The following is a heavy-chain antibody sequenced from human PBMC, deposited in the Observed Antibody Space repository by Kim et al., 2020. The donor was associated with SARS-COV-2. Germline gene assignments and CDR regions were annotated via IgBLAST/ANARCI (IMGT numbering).Heavy chain of an antibody. V-gene: IGHV3-30*01. CDR3: ARPYSGSYSDHFDY. Sequence: ADSVKSRFTISRDNSKNTLYLQMNSLRAEDTAVYYCARPYSGSYSDHFDYWGQGTLVTVSS. J-gene: IGHJ4*02. D-gene: IGHD1-26*01.